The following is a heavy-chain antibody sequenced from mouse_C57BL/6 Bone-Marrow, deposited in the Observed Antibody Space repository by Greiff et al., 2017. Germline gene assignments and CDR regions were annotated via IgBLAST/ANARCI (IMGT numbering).Heavy chain of an antibody. CDR1: GYSITSGYY. J-gene: IGHJ3*01. CDR2: ISYDGSN. CDR3: ARGGYLFAY. V-gene: IGHV3-6*01. Sequence: EESGPGLVKPSQSLSLTCSVTGYSITSGYYWNWIRQFPGNKLEWMGYISYDGSNNYNPSLKNRISITRDTSKNQFFLKLNSVTTEDTATYYCARGGYLFAYWGQGTLVTVSA. D-gene: IGHD2-2*01.